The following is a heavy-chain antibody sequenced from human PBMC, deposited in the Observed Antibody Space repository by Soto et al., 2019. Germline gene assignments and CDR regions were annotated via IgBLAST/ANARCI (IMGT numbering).Heavy chain of an antibody. CDR1: GFNFSSYV. J-gene: IGHJ6*02. D-gene: IGHD2-15*01. V-gene: IGHV3-30*18. CDR3: AKDLVVAATRVPGMDV. Sequence: GGSLRVSCAAAGFNFSSYVMHWVRQAPGKGLEWVAVISYDGSNKYYADSVKGRFTISRDNSKNTLYLQMNSLRAEDTAVYYCAKDLVVAATRVPGMDVWGQGTTVTVS. CDR2: ISYDGSNK.